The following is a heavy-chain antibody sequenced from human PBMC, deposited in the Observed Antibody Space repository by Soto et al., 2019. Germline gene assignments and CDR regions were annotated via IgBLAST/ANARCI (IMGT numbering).Heavy chain of an antibody. Sequence: GGSLRLSCAASGFTFSGSAMHWVRQASGKGLEWVGRIRSKPNNYATAYAASVKGRFTISRDDSKNTAYLQMNSLKTEDTAVYYCTRPPLGYDFWSGYDWFDPWGPGTLVTVSS. J-gene: IGHJ5*02. D-gene: IGHD3-3*01. CDR1: GFTFSGSA. CDR2: IRSKPNNYAT. V-gene: IGHV3-73*01. CDR3: TRPPLGYDFWSGYDWFDP.